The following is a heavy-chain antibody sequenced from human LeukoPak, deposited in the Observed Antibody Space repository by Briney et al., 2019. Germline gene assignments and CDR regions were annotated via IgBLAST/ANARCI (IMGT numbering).Heavy chain of an antibody. CDR1: GFTFSPNG. Sequence: GGSLRLPCAASGFTFSPNGMTWVRQAPGKGLEWVSSISDSDNTYYADSVKGRFTISRDNSKNTLYLQMNNLRAEDTAIYYCAKARERVVVDANVDYWGQGTLVTVSS. D-gene: IGHD2-15*01. CDR3: AKARERVVVDANVDY. V-gene: IGHV3-23*01. CDR2: ISDSDNT. J-gene: IGHJ4*02.